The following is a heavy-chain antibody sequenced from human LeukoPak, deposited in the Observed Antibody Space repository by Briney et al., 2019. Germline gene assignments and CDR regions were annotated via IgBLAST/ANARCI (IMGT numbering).Heavy chain of an antibody. CDR3: ARVLAAGTGYFDY. CDR1: GFTFSSYW. CDR2: INSDGSST. J-gene: IGHJ4*02. V-gene: IGHV3-74*01. Sequence: PGGSLSLSCAASGFTFSSYWMHWVRQAPGKGLVWVSRINSDGSSTNYADSVKGRFTISRDNANNTLYLQMNSLRAEDTAIYYCARVLAAGTGYFDYWGQGTLVTVSS. D-gene: IGHD6-13*01.